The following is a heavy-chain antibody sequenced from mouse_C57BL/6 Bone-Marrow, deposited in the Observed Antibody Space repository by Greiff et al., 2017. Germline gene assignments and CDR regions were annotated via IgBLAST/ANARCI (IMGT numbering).Heavy chain of an antibody. CDR1: GYTFTDYY. CDR3: VGGYDYPY. D-gene: IGHD2-4*01. CDR2: INPNNGGT. J-gene: IGHJ4*01. Sequence: EVQLHQSGPELVKPGASVKISCKASGYTFTDYYMNWVKQSHGKSLEWIGDINPNNGGTSYNQKFKGKATLTVDKSSSTAYMELRSLTSEDSAVYYCVGGYDYPYWGQGTSVTVSS. V-gene: IGHV1-26*01.